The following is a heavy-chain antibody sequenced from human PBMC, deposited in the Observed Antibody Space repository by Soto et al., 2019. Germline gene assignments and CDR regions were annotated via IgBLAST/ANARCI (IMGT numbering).Heavy chain of an antibody. CDR2: VYPRDSDT. J-gene: IGHJ4*02. CDR3: ARPPVPGYSIHFHS. CDR1: GYIFIDYW. V-gene: IGHV5-51*01. D-gene: IGHD2-15*01. Sequence: GESLKISCKSSGYIFIDYWIGWVRQMPGKGPEWMGIVYPRDSDTRYSPSFQGQVTISADRSTGTAFLLGRSLKASDTALYYCARPPVPGYSIHFHSWGQGTLGTVSS.